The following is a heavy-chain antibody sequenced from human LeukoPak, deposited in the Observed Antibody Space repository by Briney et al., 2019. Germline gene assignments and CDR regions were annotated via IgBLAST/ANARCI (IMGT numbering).Heavy chain of an antibody. CDR1: GLSLSSGRYH. D-gene: IGHD6-13*01. J-gene: IGHJ3*02. V-gene: IGHV4-61*02. CDR3: AGTYSLYDPFDI. CDR2: IYTSGST. Sequence: PSQTLSLTCTVSGLSLSSGRYHWLWIRQPAEKGLEWIGRIYTSGSTNYNPSLKSRVTISVDTSKNQFSLKLSSVTAADTAVYYCAGTYSLYDPFDIWGQGTMVTVSS.